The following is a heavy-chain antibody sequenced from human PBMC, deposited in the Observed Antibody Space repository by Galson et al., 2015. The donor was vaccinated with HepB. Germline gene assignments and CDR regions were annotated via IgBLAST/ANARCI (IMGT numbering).Heavy chain of an antibody. CDR2: INAGNGNT. CDR3: ARDLMYSSSWYGYYYYGMDV. Sequence: VKVSCKASGYTFTSYAMHWVRQAPGQRLEWMGWINAGNGNTKYSQKFQGRVTITRDTSASTAYMELSSLRSEDTAVYYCARDLMYSSSWYGYYYYGMDVWGQGTTVTVSS. J-gene: IGHJ6*02. D-gene: IGHD6-13*01. V-gene: IGHV1-3*01. CDR1: GYTFTSYA.